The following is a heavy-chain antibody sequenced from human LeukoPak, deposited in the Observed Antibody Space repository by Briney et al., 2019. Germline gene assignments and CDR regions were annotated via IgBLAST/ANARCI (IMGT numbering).Heavy chain of an antibody. V-gene: IGHV4-4*02. CDR1: GGSISSTNW. Sequence: SGTLSLTCAVSGGSISSTNWWSWVRQPPGKGLEWIGEIYHSGSTSYNPSPKSRVTISVDKSKNQFSLKLNSVTAADTAVYYCARHSGSYLNAFDIWGQGTMVTVSS. CDR3: ARHSGSYLNAFDI. D-gene: IGHD1-26*01. J-gene: IGHJ3*02. CDR2: IYHSGST.